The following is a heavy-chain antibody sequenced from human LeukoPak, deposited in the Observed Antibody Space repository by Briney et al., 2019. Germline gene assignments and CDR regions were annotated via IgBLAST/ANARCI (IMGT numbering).Heavy chain of an antibody. D-gene: IGHD2-8*01. CDR1: GFTFNTHA. V-gene: IGHV3-23*01. J-gene: IGHJ3*02. Sequence: GGSLRLSCAASGFTFNTHAINWVRQAPGKGLEWVSAISTSGRTYYADSVKGRFTISRDNSKNMVHLQMNSLRAEDTAVYYCAKVMYVHAFDIWGQGTMVTVSS. CDR3: AKVMYVHAFDI. CDR2: ISTSGRT.